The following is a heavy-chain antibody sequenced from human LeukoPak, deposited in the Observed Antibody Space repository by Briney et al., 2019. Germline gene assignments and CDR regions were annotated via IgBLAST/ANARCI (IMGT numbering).Heavy chain of an antibody. CDR2: IKQDGSEK. D-gene: IGHD4-17*01. Sequence: GGSLRLSCAASGFIFSNYWMSWVRQAPGKGLEWVANIKQDGSEKYYVDSVKGRFTISRDNAKNSLYLQMNSLRVEDTAIYYCAAVGAVTDGAFDVWGQGTMVTVSS. J-gene: IGHJ3*01. CDR3: AAVGAVTDGAFDV. CDR1: GFIFSNYW. V-gene: IGHV3-7*01.